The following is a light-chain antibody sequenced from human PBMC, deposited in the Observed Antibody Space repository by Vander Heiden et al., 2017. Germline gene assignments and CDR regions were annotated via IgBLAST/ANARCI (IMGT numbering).Light chain of an antibody. J-gene: IGLJ1*01. CDR3: QVWDSSTDHPYV. Sequence: SYVLTQPPSVSVAPGQTARITCGGNNIGSKSVHGYQQKPGQAPVLVVYDDSDQPSGIPERFSGSNSGNTATLTISRVEAGDEADYYCQVWDSSTDHPYVFGTGTQVTVL. V-gene: IGLV3-21*02. CDR2: DDS. CDR1: NIGSKS.